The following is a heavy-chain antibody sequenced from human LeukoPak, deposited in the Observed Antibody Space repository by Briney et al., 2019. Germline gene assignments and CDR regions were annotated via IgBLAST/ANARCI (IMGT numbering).Heavy chain of an antibody. CDR3: AKEWDYYDSSGYYFAPDY. V-gene: IGHV3-30*18. D-gene: IGHD3-22*01. Sequence: GGSLRLSCAASGFTLSRYGMHRVRQAPGKGLEWVAVISYDGSNKYYADSVKGRFTISRDNSKNTLYLQMNSLRAEDTAVYYCAKEWDYYDSSGYYFAPDYWGQGTLVTVSS. CDR2: ISYDGSNK. CDR1: GFTLSRYG. J-gene: IGHJ4*02.